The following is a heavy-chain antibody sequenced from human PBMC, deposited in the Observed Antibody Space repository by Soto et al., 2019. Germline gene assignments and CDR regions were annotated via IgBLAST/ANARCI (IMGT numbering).Heavy chain of an antibody. J-gene: IGHJ6*02. Sequence: QVQLVESGGGVVQPGRSLRLSCAASGFVFGSHGIHWVRQAPGKGLEWVAIISYDGLTKYYADSVRGRFTISRDNSNKPVYLQMNSLRPEDTALYYCTKDGRTYYDFLEVWGQGTTVTVSS. V-gene: IGHV3-30*18. CDR2: ISYDGLTK. D-gene: IGHD3-3*01. CDR1: GFVFGSHG. CDR3: TKDGRTYYDFLEV.